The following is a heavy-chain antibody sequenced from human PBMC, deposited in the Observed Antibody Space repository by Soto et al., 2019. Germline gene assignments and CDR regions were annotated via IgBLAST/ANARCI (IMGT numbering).Heavy chain of an antibody. CDR1: GFSLSNARMG. CDR2: IFSNDEK. V-gene: IGHV2-26*01. J-gene: IGHJ6*02. D-gene: IGHD6-6*01. CDR3: ARLWPVLYYYGMDV. Sequence: QVTLKESGPVLVKPTEPLTLTCTVSGFSLSNARMGVSWIRQPPGKALEWLAHIFSNDEKSYSTSLKSRLTISKDTSKSQVVLTMTNMDPVDTATYYCARLWPVLYYYGMDVWGQGTTVTVSS.